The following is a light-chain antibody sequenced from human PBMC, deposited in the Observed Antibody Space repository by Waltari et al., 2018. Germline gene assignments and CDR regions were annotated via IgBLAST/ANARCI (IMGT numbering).Light chain of an antibody. CDR3: QQYETYSPYT. Sequence: DIQMTQSPSTLSSSVGDRVTITCRASQTINNWFAWYQQKPGKAPQLLIQRASVLQSGVPSSFIGSGSGTDFTLTISSLQADDFATYYCQQYETYSPYTFGQGTKVDLK. CDR2: RAS. J-gene: IGKJ2*01. V-gene: IGKV1-5*03. CDR1: QTINNW.